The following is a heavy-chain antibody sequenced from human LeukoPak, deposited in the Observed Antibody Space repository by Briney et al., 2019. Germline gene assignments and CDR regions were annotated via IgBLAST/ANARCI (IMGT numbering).Heavy chain of an antibody. Sequence: ASVKVSCKASGYTFTNYGINWVRQAPGQGLEWMGWSSGYNGNTNYAQKLQGRVTMTTDTSTSTAYMELRSLRSDDTAVYYCARGNYCSGGSCYDGAFDYWGQGTLVTVSS. CDR1: GYTFTNYG. CDR2: SSGYNGNT. V-gene: IGHV1-18*01. J-gene: IGHJ4*02. CDR3: ARGNYCSGGSCYDGAFDY. D-gene: IGHD2-15*01.